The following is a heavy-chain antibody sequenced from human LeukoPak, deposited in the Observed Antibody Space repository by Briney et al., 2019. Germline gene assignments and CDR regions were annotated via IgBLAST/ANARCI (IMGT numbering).Heavy chain of an antibody. J-gene: IGHJ4*02. Sequence: SETLSLTCRVSGGSINNHYWTWIRQPPGMALEWLGQIHHSGDTNYSPSLKSRVTMTVDTSRNQFSLILSSVTAADTALYYCARQFYHYDDTGYYYVFDYWGQGTLVTVSS. D-gene: IGHD3-22*01. CDR2: IHHSGDT. V-gene: IGHV4-59*08. CDR3: ARQFYHYDDTGYYYVFDY. CDR1: GGSINNHY.